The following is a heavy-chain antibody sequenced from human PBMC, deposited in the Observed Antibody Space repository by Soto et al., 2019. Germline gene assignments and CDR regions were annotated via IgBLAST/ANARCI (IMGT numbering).Heavy chain of an antibody. CDR2: IYYSGST. Sequence: SETLSLTCTVSGGSISSSSYYWGWIRQPPGKGLEWIGSIYYSGSTYYNPSLKSRVTISVDTSKNKFSLKLSSVTAADTAVYYCARSLSPHSSSYYYYGMDVWGQGTTVTVSS. CDR3: ARSLSPHSSSYYYYGMDV. J-gene: IGHJ6*02. CDR1: GGSISSSSYY. V-gene: IGHV4-39*01. D-gene: IGHD6-6*01.